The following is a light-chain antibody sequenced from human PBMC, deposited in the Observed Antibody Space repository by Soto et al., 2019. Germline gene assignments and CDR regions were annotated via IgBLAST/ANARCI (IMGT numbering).Light chain of an antibody. V-gene: IGKV3-15*01. CDR3: QQYNKWPLT. CDR1: QSVSSN. Sequence: EIVMTQCPATLSVSPGERVSLSCRASQSVSSNLAWYQQKPGQAPRLLIYGASTRATGIPARFSGSGSGTEFTLIISSLQSEDFAIYYCQQYNKWPLTFGGGTKVEIK. J-gene: IGKJ4*01. CDR2: GAS.